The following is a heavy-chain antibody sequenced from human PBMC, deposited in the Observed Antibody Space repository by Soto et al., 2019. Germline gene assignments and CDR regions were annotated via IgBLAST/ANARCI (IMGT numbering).Heavy chain of an antibody. Sequence: PGGSLRLSCAASGFTFGGSAMHWVRQASGKGLEWVGHIRSKTNSYATAYAESVKGRFTISRDDSMNTAYLQMNSLKTEDTAVYFCTSKTDPVPWLVLPTDYNLDYWGQGTLVT. D-gene: IGHD6-19*01. V-gene: IGHV3-73*01. CDR3: TSKTDPVPWLVLPTDYNLDY. CDR2: IRSKTNSYAT. J-gene: IGHJ4*02. CDR1: GFTFGGSA.